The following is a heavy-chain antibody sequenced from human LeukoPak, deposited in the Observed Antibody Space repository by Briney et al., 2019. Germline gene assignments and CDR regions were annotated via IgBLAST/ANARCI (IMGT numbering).Heavy chain of an antibody. CDR2: ISGSGGST. Sequence: GGSLRLSCAASRFTFSNYAMSWVRQAPGKGLEWASVISGSGGSTYYADSVKGRFTISRDNSKNTLYLQMNSLRAEDTAVYYCAKSRLLVLLPAAYAFDIWGQGTMVTVSS. CDR1: RFTFSNYA. CDR3: AKSRLLVLLPAAYAFDI. J-gene: IGHJ3*02. V-gene: IGHV3-23*01. D-gene: IGHD2-2*01.